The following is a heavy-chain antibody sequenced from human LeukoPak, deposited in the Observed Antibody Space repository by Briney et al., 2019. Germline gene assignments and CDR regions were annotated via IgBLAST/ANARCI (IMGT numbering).Heavy chain of an antibody. J-gene: IGHJ4*02. CDR1: GGSISSYY. CDR2: IYYSGRT. V-gene: IGHV4-59*01. Sequence: PSETLSLTCTVSGGSISSYYWSWIRQPPGKGLEWIGYIYYSGRTNYNPSLKSRVTISVDTSKNQFSLKLSSVTAADAAVYYCARIRVEMATIGSFYYFDYWGQGTLVTVSS. CDR3: ARIRVEMATIGSFYYFDY. D-gene: IGHD5-24*01.